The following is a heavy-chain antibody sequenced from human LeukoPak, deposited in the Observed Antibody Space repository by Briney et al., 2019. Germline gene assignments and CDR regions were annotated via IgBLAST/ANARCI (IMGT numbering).Heavy chain of an antibody. CDR2: IYYSGST. V-gene: IGHV4-59*01. J-gene: IGHJ4*02. CDR1: GGSISSYY. CDR3: ARDPDGYKFFDY. Sequence: PSETLSLTCTVSGGSISSYYWSWIRQPPGKGLEWIGYIYYSGSTNYNPPLKSRVTISVDTSKNQFSLKLSSVTAADTAVYYCARDPDGYKFFDYWGRGSPVVDSS. D-gene: IGHD5-24*01.